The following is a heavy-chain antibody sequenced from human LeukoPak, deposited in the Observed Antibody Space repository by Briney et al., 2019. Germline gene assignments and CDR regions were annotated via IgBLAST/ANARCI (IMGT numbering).Heavy chain of an antibody. CDR3: ATAAYGYRHDAFDI. V-gene: IGHV4-34*01. J-gene: IGHJ3*02. CDR1: GGSFSGYY. Sequence: ASETLSLTCAVYGGSFSGYYWSWIRQPPGKGLEWIGEINHSGSTNYNPSLKSRVTISVDTSKNQFSLKLSSVTAADTAVYYCATAAYGYRHDAFDIWGQGTMVTVSS. D-gene: IGHD5-18*01. CDR2: INHSGST.